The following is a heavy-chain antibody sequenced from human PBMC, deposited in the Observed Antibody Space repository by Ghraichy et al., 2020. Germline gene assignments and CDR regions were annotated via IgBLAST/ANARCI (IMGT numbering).Heavy chain of an antibody. CDR1: GGSISSYY. CDR2: IYYSGST. J-gene: IGHJ4*02. D-gene: IGHD1-26*01. CDR3: ARGVRMYSGSYLDY. V-gene: IGHV4-59*01. Sequence: SETRSLTCTVSGGSISSYYWSWIRQPPGKGLEWIGYIYYSGSTNYNPSLKSRVTISVDTSKNQFSLKLSSVTAADTAVYYCARGVRMYSGSYLDYWGQGTLVTVSS.